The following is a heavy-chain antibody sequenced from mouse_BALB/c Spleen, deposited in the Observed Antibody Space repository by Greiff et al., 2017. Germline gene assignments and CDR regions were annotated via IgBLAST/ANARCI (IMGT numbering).Heavy chain of an antibody. J-gene: IGHJ3*01. Sequence: EVKVVESGGGLVKPGGSLKLSCAASGFTFSSYAMSWVRQTPEQRLEWVATISSGGSYTYDPDSVKGRFPISRDHAKNTLYMQMSSLRSEDTAMYYCARADSWGYAWCAYWGQGTLVTVSA. CDR3: ARADSWGYAWCAY. D-gene: IGHD3-2*01. CDR2: ISSGGSYT. V-gene: IGHV5-9-3*01. CDR1: GFTFSSYA.